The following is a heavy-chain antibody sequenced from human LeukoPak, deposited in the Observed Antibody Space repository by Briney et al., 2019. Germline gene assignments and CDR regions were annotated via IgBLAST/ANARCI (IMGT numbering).Heavy chain of an antibody. CDR2: INPNSGGT. V-gene: IGHV1-2*02. J-gene: IGHJ4*02. CDR1: GYTFTAYY. D-gene: IGHD1-26*01. Sequence: ASVTVSCKASGYTFTAYYMHWVRQAPGQGLEWMGWINPNSGGTFYAQKFQGRVTMTRDTSISTTYMELSSLRSDDTAIYYCARLGVVGALGSWGQGTLVTVSS. CDR3: ARLGVVGALGS.